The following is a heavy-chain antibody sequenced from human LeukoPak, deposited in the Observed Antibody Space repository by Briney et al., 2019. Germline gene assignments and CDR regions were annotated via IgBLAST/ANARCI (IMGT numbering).Heavy chain of an antibody. V-gene: IGHV4-59*12. CDR2: IYYSGST. CDR3: AAGALYYYYYMDV. Sequence: PSETLSLTCTVSGGSISSYYWSWIRQPPGKGLEWIGYIYYSGSTNYNPSLKSRVTISVDTSKNQFSLKLSSVTAADTAVYYCAAGALYYYYYMDVWGKGTTVTVSS. CDR1: GGSISSYY. J-gene: IGHJ6*03.